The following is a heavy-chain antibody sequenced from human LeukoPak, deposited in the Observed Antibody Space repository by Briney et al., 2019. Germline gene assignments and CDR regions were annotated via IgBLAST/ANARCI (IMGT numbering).Heavy chain of an antibody. CDR2: ISGSGGST. D-gene: IGHD3-10*01. CDR3: AKGANYYGSGTILGY. Sequence: GGSLRLSCGASGFTFSSYAMSWVRQAPGKGLEWVSAISGSGGSTYYADSVKGRFTISRDNSKDTLYLQMNSLRAEDTAVYYCAKGANYYGSGTILGYWGQGTLVTVSS. V-gene: IGHV3-23*01. CDR1: GFTFSSYA. J-gene: IGHJ4*02.